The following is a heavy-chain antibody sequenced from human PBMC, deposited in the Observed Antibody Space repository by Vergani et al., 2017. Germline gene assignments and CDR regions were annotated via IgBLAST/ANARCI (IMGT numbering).Heavy chain of an antibody. Sequence: QVQLQESGPGLVKPSETLSLTCAVSGDSISSGYYWGWIRQPPGKGLEWIGSIHHSGSTYYNPSLKRRVTISVDTSKNQFSLKLSSVTAADTAVYYCAGHTPYGSGSYFYYCYGMDVWGQGTTVTVSS. J-gene: IGHJ6*02. V-gene: IGHV4-38-2*01. D-gene: IGHD3-10*01. CDR3: AGHTPYGSGSYFYYCYGMDV. CDR2: IHHSGST. CDR1: GDSISSGYY.